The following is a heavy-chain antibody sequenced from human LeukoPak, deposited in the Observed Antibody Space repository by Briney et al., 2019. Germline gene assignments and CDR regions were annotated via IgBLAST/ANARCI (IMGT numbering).Heavy chain of an antibody. CDR2: ISYTGNT. V-gene: IGHV4-39*01. Sequence: SETLSLTCTVSGVSINSNTYSWGWIRQPPGEGLEWIGTISYTGNTYFNSSLKSRVTIFVDTSKTQFSLKLSPVTAADTAVYYCARHFGYDDTSDYQGVPDYWGQGSLVTVSS. CDR3: ARHFGYDDTSDYQGVPDY. CDR1: GVSINSNTYS. D-gene: IGHD3-22*01. J-gene: IGHJ4*02.